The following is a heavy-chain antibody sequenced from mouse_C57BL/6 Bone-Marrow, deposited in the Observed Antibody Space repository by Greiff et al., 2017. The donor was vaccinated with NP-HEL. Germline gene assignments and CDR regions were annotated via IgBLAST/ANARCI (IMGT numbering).Heavy chain of an antibody. CDR1: GFSLTSYA. CDR2: IWTGGGT. Sequence: VQLQQSGPGLVAPSQSLSITCTVSGFSLTSYAISWVRQPPGKGLEWLGVIWTGGGTNYNSALKSRLSISKDNSKSQVFLKMNSLQTDDTARYYCARMDYYGSRGDYFDYWGQGTTLTVSS. D-gene: IGHD1-1*01. V-gene: IGHV2-9-1*01. CDR3: ARMDYYGSRGDYFDY. J-gene: IGHJ2*01.